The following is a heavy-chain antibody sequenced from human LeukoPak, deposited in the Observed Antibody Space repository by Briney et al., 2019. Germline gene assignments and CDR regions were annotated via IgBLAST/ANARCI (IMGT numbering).Heavy chain of an antibody. CDR3: ARDYGGNSYNWFDP. Sequence: SETLSLTCTVSGGSISSSSYYWSWIRQPPGKGLEWIGYIYYSGSTNYNPSLKSRVTISVDTSKNQFSLKLSSVTAADTAVYYCARDYGGNSYNWFDPWGQGTLVTVSS. CDR2: IYYSGST. J-gene: IGHJ5*02. CDR1: GGSISSSSYY. V-gene: IGHV4-61*01. D-gene: IGHD4-23*01.